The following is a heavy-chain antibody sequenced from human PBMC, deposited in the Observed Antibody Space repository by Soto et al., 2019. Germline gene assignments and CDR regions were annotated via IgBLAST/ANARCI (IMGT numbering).Heavy chain of an antibody. D-gene: IGHD6-6*01. CDR2: ISSTGSTP. Sequence: RGSLRLSCAASGFPFIDSYMACIRHSPGKWLEEIATISSTGSTPYYADSVKGRFTISRDNAQNSLYLEMNNLRAEDTAVYYCARGQQLVANWLDPWGQGILVTVSS. CDR3: ARGQQLVANWLDP. V-gene: IGHV3-11*01. CDR1: GFPFIDSY. J-gene: IGHJ5*02.